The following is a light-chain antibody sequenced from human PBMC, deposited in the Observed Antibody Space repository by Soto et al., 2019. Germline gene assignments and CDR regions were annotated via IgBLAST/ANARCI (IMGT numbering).Light chain of an antibody. J-gene: IGKJ2*01. CDR3: QPYYSTPYT. Sequence: DIVMTQSPDSLAVSLGERATINCKSSQSILYSSNNKNYLAWYQQKPGQPPKLLIYWASTRESGVPGRFSGSGSGTDFTLTISSLQAEDVAVYYCQPYYSTPYTFGQGTKLEIK. CDR1: QSILYSSNNKNY. V-gene: IGKV4-1*01. CDR2: WAS.